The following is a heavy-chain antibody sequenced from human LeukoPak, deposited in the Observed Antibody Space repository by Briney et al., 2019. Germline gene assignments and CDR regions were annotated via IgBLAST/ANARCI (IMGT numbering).Heavy chain of an antibody. CDR1: GFTFSDYY. Sequence: GGSLRLSCAASGFTFSDYYMSWIREAPGKGLEWVSYISSSASTIYYADSVKGRFTISRDNAKNSLYLLMNSLRAEDTAVYYCASASARPGWFDPWGQGTRVTVSS. J-gene: IGHJ5*02. CDR3: ASASARPGWFDP. V-gene: IGHV3-11*01. CDR2: ISSSASTI. D-gene: IGHD6-6*01.